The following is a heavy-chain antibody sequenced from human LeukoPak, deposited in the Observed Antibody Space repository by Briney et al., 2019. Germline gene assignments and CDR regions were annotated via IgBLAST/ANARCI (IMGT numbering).Heavy chain of an antibody. Sequence: GGSLRLSCAASGFTFSSYAMHWVRQAPGKGLEWVAVISYDGSNKYYADSVKGRFTISRDNSKNTLYLQMNSLRAEDTAVYYCARDGPAAACFDCWGQGTLVTVSS. J-gene: IGHJ4*02. D-gene: IGHD6-13*01. CDR2: ISYDGSNK. V-gene: IGHV3-30*04. CDR3: ARDGPAAACFDC. CDR1: GFTFSSYA.